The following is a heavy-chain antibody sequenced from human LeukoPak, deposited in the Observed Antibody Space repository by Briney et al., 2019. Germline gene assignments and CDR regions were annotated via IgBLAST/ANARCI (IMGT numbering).Heavy chain of an antibody. CDR2: MYYSGST. J-gene: IGHJ3*02. D-gene: IGHD5-18*01. V-gene: IGHV4-39*07. Sequence: SETLSLTCTVSGGSISSSGYYWGWIRQPPGKGLEWIGSMYYSGSTYHNPSLKSRVTISVDTSKNQFSLRLSSVTAADTAVYYCASRGYSYDAFDIWGQGIMVTVSS. CDR1: GGSISSSGYY. CDR3: ASRGYSYDAFDI.